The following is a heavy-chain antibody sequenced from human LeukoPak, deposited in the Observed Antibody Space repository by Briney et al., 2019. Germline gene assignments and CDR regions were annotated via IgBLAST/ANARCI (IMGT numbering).Heavy chain of an antibody. CDR2: IIPFLGTT. J-gene: IGHJ4*02. Sequence: SVKVSCKASGGVFTTYAISWVRQAPGQGLEWMGGIIPFLGTTNYAQKFRGRVTITADEPTRTAYMELTYLRSDDTAVYYCTIIPNVILFTHYFEYWGQGTLVTVSS. V-gene: IGHV1-69*01. CDR1: GGVFTTYA. D-gene: IGHD2-21*01. CDR3: TIIPNVILFTHYFEY.